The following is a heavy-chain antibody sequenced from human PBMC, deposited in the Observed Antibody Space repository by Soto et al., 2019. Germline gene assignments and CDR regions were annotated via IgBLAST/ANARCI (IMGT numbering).Heavy chain of an antibody. CDR2: IYYSGST. CDR1: GGSISSYY. D-gene: IGHD2-15*01. J-gene: IGHJ5*02. CDR3: ARDIGCSGGSCYPNNPSNWFDP. V-gene: IGHV4-59*01. Sequence: QVQLQESGPGLVKPSETLSLTCTVSGGSISSYYWSWIRQPPGKGLEWIGYIYYSGSTNYNPSLKRRVTISVDTSKNQFSLKLSSVTAADTAVYYCARDIGCSGGSCYPNNPSNWFDPWGQGTLVTVSS.